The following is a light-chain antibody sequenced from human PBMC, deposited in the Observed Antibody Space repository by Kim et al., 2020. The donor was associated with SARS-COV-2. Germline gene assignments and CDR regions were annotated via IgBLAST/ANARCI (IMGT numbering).Light chain of an antibody. V-gene: IGKV3-15*01. CDR2: GAS. J-gene: IGKJ2*01. CDR3: QQYNRWPPYI. CDR1: QSVTSN. Sequence: VSPGGRATLSCWASQSVTSNLAWYQPKPGQAPRLLIYGASIRATGIPERFSGSGSGTEFTLTISSLQSEDFALYYCQQYNRWPPYIFGQGTKLEI.